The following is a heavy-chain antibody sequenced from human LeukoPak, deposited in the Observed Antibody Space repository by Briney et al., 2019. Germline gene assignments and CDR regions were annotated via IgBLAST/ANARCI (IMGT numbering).Heavy chain of an antibody. J-gene: IGHJ4*02. V-gene: IGHV1-69-2*01. Sequence: ASVKVSCXVSGYTFTDYYMHWVQQAPGKGLEWMGLVDPEDGETIYAEKFQGRVTITADTSTDTAYMDLSSLRSDDTAVYYCATQMATIIDYWGQGTLVTVSS. CDR1: GYTFTDYY. CDR3: ATQMATIIDY. D-gene: IGHD5-24*01. CDR2: VDPEDGET.